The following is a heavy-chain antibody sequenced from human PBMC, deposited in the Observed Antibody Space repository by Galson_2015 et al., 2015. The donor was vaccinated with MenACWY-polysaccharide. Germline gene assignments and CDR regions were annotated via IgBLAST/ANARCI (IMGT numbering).Heavy chain of an antibody. V-gene: IGHV3-33*01. Sequence: SLRLSCAASGSRFSDSAMHWVRQAPGKGLEWVAVIQYDGTNEEYADSVKGRFTISRDNSRNTLYLEMNSLRAEDASVYYCAREGTRIVFPDFDSWGQGTMVTVSS. CDR2: IQYDGTNE. D-gene: IGHD2-15*01. J-gene: IGHJ3*01. CDR3: AREGTRIVFPDFDS. CDR1: GSRFSDSA.